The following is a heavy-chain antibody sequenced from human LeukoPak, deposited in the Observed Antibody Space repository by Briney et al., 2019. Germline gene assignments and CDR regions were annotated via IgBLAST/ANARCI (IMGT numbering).Heavy chain of an antibody. CDR1: GYTFTTYD. Sequence: SVKVSCKASGYTFTTYDINWVRQATGQGLEWMGGIIPIFGTANYAQKFQGRVTITTDASTSTAYLELSSLRSEDTAVYYCARAVDAFDIWGQGTMVTVSS. CDR2: IIPIFGTA. J-gene: IGHJ3*02. V-gene: IGHV1-69*05. CDR3: ARAVDAFDI.